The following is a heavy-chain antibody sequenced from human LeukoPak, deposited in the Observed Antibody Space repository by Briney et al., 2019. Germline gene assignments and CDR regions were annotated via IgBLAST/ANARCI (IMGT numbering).Heavy chain of an antibody. V-gene: IGHV4-39*01. CDR3: ARFARAMVRRGNWVDP. D-gene: IGHD3-10*01. CDR1: GGSISSSSYY. J-gene: IGHJ5*02. CDR2: IYYSGST. Sequence: SETLSLTCAVSGGSISSSSYYWGWIRQPPGKGLEWIGSIYYSGSTYYNPSLKSRVTISVDTSKNQFSLKLSSVTAADTAVYYCARFARAMVRRGNWVDPWGKGTLVTVSS.